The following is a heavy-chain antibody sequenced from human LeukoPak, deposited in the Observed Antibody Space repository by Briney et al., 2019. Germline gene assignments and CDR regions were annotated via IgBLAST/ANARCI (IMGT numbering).Heavy chain of an antibody. CDR3: ARERTIANYGDYAVAFDI. J-gene: IGHJ3*02. CDR2: IYYSGST. D-gene: IGHD4-17*01. CDR1: GGSISSYY. Sequence: SETLSLTCTVSGGSISSYYWNWIRQPPGKGLEWIGYIYYSGSTIYNPSLKSRVTISVDTSKNQFSLKLSSVTAADTAVYYCARERTIANYGDYAVAFDIWGQGTMVTVSS. V-gene: IGHV4-59*01.